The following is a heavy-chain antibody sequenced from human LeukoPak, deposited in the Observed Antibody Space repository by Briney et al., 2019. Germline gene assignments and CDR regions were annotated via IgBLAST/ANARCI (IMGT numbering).Heavy chain of an antibody. CDR3: AKSLYGSGSYYNWFDP. D-gene: IGHD3-10*01. CDR2: INHSGST. J-gene: IGHJ5*02. CDR1: GGSFSGYY. Sequence: SETLSLTCAVYGGSFSGYYWSWFRQPPGKGLEWIGEINHSGSTNYNPSLKSRVTISVDTSKNQFSLKLSSVTAADTAVYYCAKSLYGSGSYYNWFDPWGQGTLVTVSS. V-gene: IGHV4-34*01.